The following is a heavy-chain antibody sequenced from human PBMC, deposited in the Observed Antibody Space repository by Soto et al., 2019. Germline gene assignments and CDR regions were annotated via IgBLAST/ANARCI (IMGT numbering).Heavy chain of an antibody. D-gene: IGHD2-2*01. CDR1: GDSINRGDYY. CDR3: TRVNSSSSLDN. Sequence: QLQLPESGPGLVKPSQTLSLTCTVSGDSINRGDYYWSWIRQPPGKGLEWIGYIYFSGSAYLNPSLESRLTISVDTSKNQFSLKLRSVTAADTAVYYCTRVNSSSSLDNWGQGALVTVSS. J-gene: IGHJ4*02. V-gene: IGHV4-30-4*01. CDR2: IYFSGSA.